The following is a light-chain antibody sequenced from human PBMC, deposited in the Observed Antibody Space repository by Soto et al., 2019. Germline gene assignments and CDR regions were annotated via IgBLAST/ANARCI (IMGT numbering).Light chain of an antibody. Sequence: DLQMTQSPSSLSASVADRVTITCRASQSISSYLNWYQQKPGKAPKLLIYAASSLQSGVPSRFSGSGSGTDFTLTISSLQPEDFATYYCQQSYSTPQTFGQGTKVEIK. CDR2: AAS. V-gene: IGKV1-39*01. J-gene: IGKJ1*01. CDR3: QQSYSTPQT. CDR1: QSISSY.